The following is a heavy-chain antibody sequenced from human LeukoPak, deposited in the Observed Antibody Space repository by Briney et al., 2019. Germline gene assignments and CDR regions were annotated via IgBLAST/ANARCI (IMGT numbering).Heavy chain of an antibody. Sequence: GASVKVSCKASGYTFTDYYIHWVRQAPGQGLEWMGWINPNSVGTNYAQKFQGRVTMTRDTSISTAYLELSSLTSDDTAVYYCARGQYRYAVDFWGQGTLVTVSS. CDR2: INPNSVGT. CDR3: ARGQYRYAVDF. J-gene: IGHJ4*02. V-gene: IGHV1-2*02. CDR1: GYTFTDYY. D-gene: IGHD5-18*01.